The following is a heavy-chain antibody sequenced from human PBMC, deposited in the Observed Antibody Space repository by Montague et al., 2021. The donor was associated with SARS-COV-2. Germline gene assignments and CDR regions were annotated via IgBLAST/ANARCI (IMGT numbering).Heavy chain of an antibody. CDR3: ARESGSFHGGGYFDY. J-gene: IGHJ4*02. V-gene: IGHV3-30*04. CDR1: GFYFSYA. D-gene: IGHD1-26*01. CDR2: ISNDGSNK. Sequence: SLRLSCAASGFYFSYAMHWVRQAPGKGLEWVALISNDGSNKHYADSVKGRFTISRDNSKSTLYLQVNSLRAEDTAVYYCARESGSFHGGGYFDYWGQGSLVTVSS.